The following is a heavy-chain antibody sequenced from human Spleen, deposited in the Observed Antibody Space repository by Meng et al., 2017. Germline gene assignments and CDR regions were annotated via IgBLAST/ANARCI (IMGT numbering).Heavy chain of an antibody. Sequence: QGQLQQWGAGLLKPSETLSLTCVVSGGSFSDYYWSLIRQPPGKGLEWIGEINHSGSTNYNPSLESRATISVDTSQNNLSLKLSSVTAADSAVYYCARGGVRYFDWPLNRAYYFDYWGQGTLVTVSS. CDR2: INHSGST. CDR1: GGSFSDYY. D-gene: IGHD3-9*01. V-gene: IGHV4-34*01. CDR3: ARGGVRYFDWPLNRAYYFDY. J-gene: IGHJ4*02.